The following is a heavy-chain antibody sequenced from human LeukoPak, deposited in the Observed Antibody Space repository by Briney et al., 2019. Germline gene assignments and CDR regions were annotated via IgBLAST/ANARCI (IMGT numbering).Heavy chain of an antibody. CDR3: ARGGYYAASDI. J-gene: IGHJ4*02. CDR2: IVSNGGNT. Sequence: GGSLRLSSAASGLTFSSHAMHWVRQAPGKGLEYVSAIVSNGGNTYYADSVRGRFTISGDNSKDTVYLQMGSLRPEDTAVYYCARGGYYAASDIWGQGALVTVSS. V-gene: IGHV3-64*02. CDR1: GLTFSSHA. D-gene: IGHD3-3*01.